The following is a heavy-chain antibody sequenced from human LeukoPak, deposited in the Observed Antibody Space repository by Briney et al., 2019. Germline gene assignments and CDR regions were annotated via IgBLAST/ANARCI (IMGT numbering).Heavy chain of an antibody. CDR1: GYTFSGYY. CDR2: ISAYNGNT. J-gene: IGHJ6*03. Sequence: ASVKVSCKASGYTFSGYYMHWVRQAPGQGLEWMGWISAYNGNTNYAQKLQGRVTMTTDTSTSTAYMELRSLRSDDTAVYYCARGGNNYYYYYMDVWGKGTTVTVSS. CDR3: ARGGNNYYYYYMDV. V-gene: IGHV1-18*04. D-gene: IGHD1-14*01.